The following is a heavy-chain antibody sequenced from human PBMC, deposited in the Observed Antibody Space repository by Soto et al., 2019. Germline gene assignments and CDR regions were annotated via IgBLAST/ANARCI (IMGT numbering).Heavy chain of an antibody. V-gene: IGHV4-59*08. CDR1: GGSISSYY. CDR2: IYYSGST. Sequence: SETLSLTCTVSGGSISSYYWSWIRQPPGKGLEWIGYIYYSGSTNYNPSLKSRVTISVDTSKNQFSLKLSSVTAADTAVYYCARLGFLKYYFDYWGQGTLVTVSS. J-gene: IGHJ4*02. CDR3: ARLGFLKYYFDY.